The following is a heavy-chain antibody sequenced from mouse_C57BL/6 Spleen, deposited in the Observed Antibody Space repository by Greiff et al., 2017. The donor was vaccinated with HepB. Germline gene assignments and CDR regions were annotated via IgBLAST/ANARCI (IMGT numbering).Heavy chain of an antibody. CDR2: ISDGVSYT. CDR3: ARDLGAYTGLVDY. V-gene: IGHV5-4*01. Sequence: DVKLQESGGGLVKPGGSLKLSCAASGFTFSSDAMSWVRQTPEKSLEWVATISDGVSYTYYPDNVKGRFTILRVYAKNNLYLQMLHLKSEDTAMYSCARDLGAYTGLVDYWGQGTTLTVSS. D-gene: IGHD3-3*01. J-gene: IGHJ2*01. CDR1: GFTFSSDA.